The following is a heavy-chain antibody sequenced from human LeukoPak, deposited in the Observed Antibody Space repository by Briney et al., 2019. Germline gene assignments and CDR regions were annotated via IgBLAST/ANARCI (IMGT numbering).Heavy chain of an antibody. Sequence: PSETLSLTCAVSGGSIGDDYWWTWVRQPPGKGLEWIGEIYHSGSTDYNPSLKGRVTISLDKSKSQFSLKLSSMTAADTAVYYCARASSGYYWDFDYWGQGALVTVSS. J-gene: IGHJ4*02. CDR2: IYHSGST. CDR3: ARASSGYYWDFDY. D-gene: IGHD3-22*01. V-gene: IGHV4-4*02. CDR1: GGSIGDDYW.